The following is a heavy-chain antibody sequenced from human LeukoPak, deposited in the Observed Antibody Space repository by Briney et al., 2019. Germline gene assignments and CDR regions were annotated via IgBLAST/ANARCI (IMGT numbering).Heavy chain of an antibody. J-gene: IGHJ4*02. CDR3: AKDVGKWESLHFFDY. Sequence: GGSLRLSCLTSGFTFSTNAMSWVRQAPGKGLEWISGISGSGASTYYADSVKGRFTISRDDSRNTLYLQMNSLRGDDRAVYYCAKDVGKWESLHFFDYWGQGTLVTVSS. CDR1: GFTFSTNA. V-gene: IGHV3-23*01. CDR2: ISGSGAST. D-gene: IGHD1-26*01.